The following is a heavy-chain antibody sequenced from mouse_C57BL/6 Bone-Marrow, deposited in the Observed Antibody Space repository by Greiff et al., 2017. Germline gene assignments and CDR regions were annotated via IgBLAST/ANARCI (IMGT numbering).Heavy chain of an antibody. Sequence: DVQLVESGGGLVQPGGSLSLSCAASGFTFTDYYMSWVRQPPGKALEWLGFIRNKANGYTTEYSASVKGRFTISRDNSQSILYLQMNALRAEDSATYYCARFYYYGSSYDWYFDVWGTGTTVTVSS. CDR2: IRNKANGYTT. V-gene: IGHV7-3*01. J-gene: IGHJ1*03. D-gene: IGHD1-1*01. CDR1: GFTFTDYY. CDR3: ARFYYYGSSYDWYFDV.